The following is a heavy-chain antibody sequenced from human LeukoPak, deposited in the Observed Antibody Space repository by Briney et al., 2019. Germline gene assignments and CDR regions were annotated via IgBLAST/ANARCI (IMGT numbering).Heavy chain of an antibody. J-gene: IGHJ4*02. Sequence: KAGGSLRLSCAASGFTFSNAWMSWVRQAPGKGLEWVGRIKSKTDGGTTDYAAPVKGRFTISRDGSKNTLYLQMNSLRAEDAAVYYCARDLVADGTAGDDYWGQGTLVTVSS. V-gene: IGHV3-15*01. D-gene: IGHD6-13*01. CDR3: ARDLVADGTAGDDY. CDR2: IKSKTDGGTT. CDR1: GFTFSNAW.